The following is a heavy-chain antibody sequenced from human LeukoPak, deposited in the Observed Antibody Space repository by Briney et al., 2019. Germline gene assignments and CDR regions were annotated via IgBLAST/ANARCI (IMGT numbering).Heavy chain of an antibody. CDR1: GDSFSSNSAA. CDR2: TYYRSKWYN. D-gene: IGHD6-19*01. V-gene: IGHV6-1*01. CDR3: AREWAGTFDY. Sequence: SQTLSRTCAISGDSFSSNSAAWNWIRQSPSRGLEGLGRTYYRSKWYNEYAVSVKSRITTNPDTSKNQISLQLNSVTPEDTAVYYCAREWAGTFDYWGQGTLVTVSS. J-gene: IGHJ4*02.